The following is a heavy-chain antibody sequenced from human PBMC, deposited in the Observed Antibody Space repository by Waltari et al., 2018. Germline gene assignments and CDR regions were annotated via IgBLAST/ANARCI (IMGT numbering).Heavy chain of an antibody. CDR1: GEPISDDVSRWTY. Sequence: QVQLQESGPGLVKPTHTLSLTCTVSGEPISDDVSRWTYWTWIRQSAGKGLEWIGHIDRSRAVDYNPSLRSRVTLSLDTPKSHFTLKLTSVTAADTAVYYCANRGVGNYFKYFRLWSPGTLVTVSS. V-gene: IGHV4-61*02. D-gene: IGHD1-7*01. J-gene: IGHJ1*01. CDR2: IDRSRAV. CDR3: ANRGVGNYFKYFRL.